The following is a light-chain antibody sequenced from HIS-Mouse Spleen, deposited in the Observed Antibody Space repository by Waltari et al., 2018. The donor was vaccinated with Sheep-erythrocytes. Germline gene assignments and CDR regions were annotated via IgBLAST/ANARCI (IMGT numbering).Light chain of an antibody. CDR2: LGS. CDR1: QSLLHSNVYNY. CDR3: MQALQTPLT. Sequence: DIVMTQSPLSLPVTPGEPASISCRYSQSLLHSNVYNYLDWYLQKPGQSPQLLIYLGSNRASGVPDRFSGSGSGTDFTLKISRVEAEDVGVYYCMQALQTPLTFGGGTKVEIK. V-gene: IGKV2-28*01. J-gene: IGKJ4*01.